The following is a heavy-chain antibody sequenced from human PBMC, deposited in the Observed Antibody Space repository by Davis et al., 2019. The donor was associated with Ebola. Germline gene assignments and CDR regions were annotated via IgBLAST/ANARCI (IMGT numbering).Heavy chain of an antibody. V-gene: IGHV4-59*08. J-gene: IGHJ4*02. CDR1: GGSMSTYY. CDR2: LYYIVNT. CDR3: ARRLELHQGVWDYYLDY. Sequence: MPSDTLSLTCTVSGGSMSTYYWSWIRQSPGKGLEWIGFLYYIVNTNYNPSFKSRATISVDTSKNQFSLKLRSVTAADTAVYYCARRLELHQGVWDYYLDYWGQGILVTVSS. D-gene: IGHD1-7*01.